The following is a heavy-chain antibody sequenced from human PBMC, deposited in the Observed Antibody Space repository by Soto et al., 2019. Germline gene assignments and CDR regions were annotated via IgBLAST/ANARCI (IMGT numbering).Heavy chain of an antibody. CDR1: GGSITSYY. CDR3: ARRWSGTDY. J-gene: IGHJ4*01. CDR2: IHNSGST. Sequence: SETLSLTCTVSGGSITSYYWGWIRQPPGKGLEWIGYIHNSGSTSYNPSLQSRVTISADVSKNQFSLDLRSVTAADTAVYYCARRWSGTDYWGHGTLVTVSS. D-gene: IGHD3-10*01. V-gene: IGHV4-59*01.